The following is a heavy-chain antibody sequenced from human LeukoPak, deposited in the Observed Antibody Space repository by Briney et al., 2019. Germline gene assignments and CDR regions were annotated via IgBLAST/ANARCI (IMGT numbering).Heavy chain of an antibody. D-gene: IGHD5-12*01. J-gene: IGHJ4*02. CDR2: IYYSGST. CDR1: GGSISSYY. Sequence: PSETLSLTCTVSGGSISSYYWSWIRQPPGKGLEWIGYIYYSGSTNYNPSLKSRVTISVDTSKNQFSLKLSSATAADTAVYYCARGHRGYSGYNDYWGQGTLVTVSS. V-gene: IGHV4-59*01. CDR3: ARGHRGYSGYNDY.